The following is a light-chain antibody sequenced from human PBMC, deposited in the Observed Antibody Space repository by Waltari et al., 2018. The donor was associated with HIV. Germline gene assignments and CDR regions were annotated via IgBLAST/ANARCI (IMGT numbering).Light chain of an antibody. J-gene: IGLJ2*01. CDR3: QTWDGSAGV. CDR2: EDR. CDR1: KLGEKL. Sequence: SYELTQPPSVSVSPGHPVRITCHGDKLGEKLVCWYPQKPGQSPLLLIYEDRKRPSGIPERFSASNSGNTATLAITGTQTMDEADYYCQTWDGSAGVFGGGTKLTV. V-gene: IGLV3-1*01.